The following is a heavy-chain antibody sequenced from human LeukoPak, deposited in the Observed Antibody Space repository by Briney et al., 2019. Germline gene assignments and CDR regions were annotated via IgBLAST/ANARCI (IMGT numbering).Heavy chain of an antibody. CDR2: INPNSGGT. CDR3: ARAKLGIVVVMRFEY. Sequence: ASVKVSCKASGYTFTGYYMHWVRQAPGQGLEWMGWINPNSGGTNYAQKFQGRVTMTRDTSISTAYMELSRLRSDDTAVYYRARAKLGIVVVMRFEYWGQGTLVTVSS. CDR1: GYTFTGYY. D-gene: IGHD3-22*01. V-gene: IGHV1-2*02. J-gene: IGHJ4*02.